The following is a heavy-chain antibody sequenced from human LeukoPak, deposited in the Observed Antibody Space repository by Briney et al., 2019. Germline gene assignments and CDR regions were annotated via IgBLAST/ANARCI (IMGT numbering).Heavy chain of an antibody. J-gene: IGHJ1*01. D-gene: IGHD6-19*01. CDR2: ASYKSEWSF. CDR3: ARWDHGSARFQN. Sequence: PSQTLSLTCAISGDSVSNNNVAWNWVRQSPSRVLEWLGRASYKSEWSFNYAVSVKSRITINADTSKNQFSLRLNSVTPEDTAVYYCARWDHGSARFQNWGQGTLVTVSS. CDR1: GDSVSNNNVA. V-gene: IGHV6-1*01.